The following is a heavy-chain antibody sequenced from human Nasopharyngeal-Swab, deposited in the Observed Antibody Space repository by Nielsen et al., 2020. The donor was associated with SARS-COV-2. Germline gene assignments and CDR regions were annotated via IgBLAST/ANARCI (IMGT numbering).Heavy chain of an antibody. CDR3: ARYSLWLPVNWFDP. J-gene: IGHJ5*02. V-gene: IGHV4-30-4*01. D-gene: IGHD5-18*01. Sequence: RQVPGKGLEWIGYIYYSGSTYYNPSLKSRVTISVDTSKNQFSLKLSSVTAADTAVYYCARYSLWLPVNWFDPWGQGTLVTVSS. CDR2: IYYSGST.